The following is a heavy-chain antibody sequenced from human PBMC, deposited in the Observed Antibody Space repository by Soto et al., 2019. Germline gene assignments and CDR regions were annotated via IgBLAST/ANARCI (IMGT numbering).Heavy chain of an antibody. CDR1: GGTFSSYA. D-gene: IGHD4-17*01. CDR2: INPNSGMT. Sequence: ASVKVSCKASGGTFSSYAISWVRQAPGQDLEWMGWINPNSGMTNSAQKFQGRVTMTRDTSITTANMELSRLNSDDTAVYYCARTEMTTLANFAYWGQGTQVTVSS. CDR3: ARTEMTTLANFAY. V-gene: IGHV1-2*02. J-gene: IGHJ4*02.